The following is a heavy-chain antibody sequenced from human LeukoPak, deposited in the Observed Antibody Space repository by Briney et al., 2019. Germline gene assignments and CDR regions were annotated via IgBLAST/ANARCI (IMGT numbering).Heavy chain of an antibody. D-gene: IGHD1-1*01. CDR3: ARDLAGTTRYNWFDP. CDR2: INPSGGST. V-gene: IGHV1-46*01. J-gene: IGHJ5*02. Sequence: ASVKVSCKASGYTFTSYYMHWVRQAPGQGLEWMGIINPSGGSTSYAQKLQGRVTMTTDTSTSTAYMELRSLRSDDTAVYYCARDLAGTTRYNWFDPWGQGTLVTVSS. CDR1: GYTFTSYY.